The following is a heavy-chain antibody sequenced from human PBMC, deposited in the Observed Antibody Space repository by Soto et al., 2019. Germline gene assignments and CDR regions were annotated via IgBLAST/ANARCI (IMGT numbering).Heavy chain of an antibody. CDR3: GRGRWVDV. D-gene: IGHD3-10*01. CDR2: IYYSGST. CDR1: GGSISPYY. J-gene: IGHJ6*02. V-gene: IGHV4-59*01. Sequence: SETLSLTCTVSGGSISPYYWIWIRQPPGKGLEWIGYIYYSGSTNYNPSLKSRVTISVDTSKNQFSLKLSSVTAADTAVYFCGRGRWVDVWGQGTTVTVSS.